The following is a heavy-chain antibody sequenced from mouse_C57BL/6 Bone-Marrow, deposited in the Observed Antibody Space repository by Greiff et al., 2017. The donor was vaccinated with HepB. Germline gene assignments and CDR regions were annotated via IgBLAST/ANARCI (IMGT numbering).Heavy chain of an antibody. CDR1: GYAFSSSW. Sequence: LVESGPELVKPGASVKISCKASGYAFSSSWMHWVKQRPGKGLEWIGRIYPGDGDTNYNEKFKGKATLTADKSSSTAYMKLSSLTSEDSAVYFCAKAKTIPTFDYWGQGTTLTVSS. D-gene: IGHD1-1*02. J-gene: IGHJ2*01. V-gene: IGHV1-82*01. CDR2: IYPGDGDT. CDR3: AKAKTIPTFDY.